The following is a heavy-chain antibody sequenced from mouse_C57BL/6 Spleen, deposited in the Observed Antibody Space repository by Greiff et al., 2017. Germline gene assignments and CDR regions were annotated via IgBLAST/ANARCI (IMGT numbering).Heavy chain of an antibody. Sequence: VQLQQSGAELVKPGASVKMSCKASGYTFTTYPIEWMKQNHGKSLEWIGNFHPYNDDTKYNEKFKGKATLSVEKSSSTVYLELSRLTADDSAVYDCARGDYGGSYAMDYWGQGTSVTVSS. D-gene: IGHD2-4*01. CDR1: GYTFTTYP. V-gene: IGHV1-47*01. J-gene: IGHJ4*01. CDR2: FHPYNDDT. CDR3: ARGDYGGSYAMDY.